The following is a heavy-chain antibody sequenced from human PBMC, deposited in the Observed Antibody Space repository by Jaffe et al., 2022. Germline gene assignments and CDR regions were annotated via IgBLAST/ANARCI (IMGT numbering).Heavy chain of an antibody. J-gene: IGHJ5*02. CDR2: IYTSGST. D-gene: IGHD1-26*01. Sequence: QVQLQESGPGLVKPSQTLSLTCTVSGGSISSGSYYWSWIRQPAGKGLEWIGRIYTSGSTNYNPSLKSRVTISVDTSKNQFSLKLSSVTAADTAVYYCARDLGWELLRGNYWFDPWGQGTLVTVSS. CDR1: GGSISSGSYY. CDR3: ARDLGWELLRGNYWFDP. V-gene: IGHV4-61*02.